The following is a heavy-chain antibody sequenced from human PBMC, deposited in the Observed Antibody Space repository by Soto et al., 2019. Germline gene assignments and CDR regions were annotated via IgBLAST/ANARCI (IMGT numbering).Heavy chain of an antibody. Sequence: EVQLVESGGGLVQPGGSLKLSCAASGFSFSDSVMHWVRQFSGKGLEWVGRITSTADTYATAYTASVKGRFTVSRDDSKNTAYLQMNSLKTEDTAVYYCTGYLSFSFDIWGQGTMVHVSS. CDR3: TGYLSFSFDI. CDR2: ITSTADTYAT. V-gene: IGHV3-73*01. D-gene: IGHD1-1*01. J-gene: IGHJ3*02. CDR1: GFSFSDSV.